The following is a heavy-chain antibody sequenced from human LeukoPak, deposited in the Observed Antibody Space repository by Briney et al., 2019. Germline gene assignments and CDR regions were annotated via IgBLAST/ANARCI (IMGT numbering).Heavy chain of an antibody. CDR2: IYYSGSP. Sequence: SETLSLMCTVSGGSISSRSYYWGWIRQPPGKGLEWIGSIYYSGSPYYNPSLKSRVTISVDTSQNQFSLKLSSVTAAETAVYYCARRAYDYVWGSYLTDYYYYYYMDVWGKGTTVTISS. D-gene: IGHD3-16*02. CDR3: ARRAYDYVWGSYLTDYYYYYYMDV. V-gene: IGHV4-39*01. J-gene: IGHJ6*03. CDR1: GGSISSRSYY.